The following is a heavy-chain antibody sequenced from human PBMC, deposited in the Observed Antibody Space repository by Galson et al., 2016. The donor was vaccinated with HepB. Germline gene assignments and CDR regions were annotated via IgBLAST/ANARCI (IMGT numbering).Heavy chain of an antibody. CDR3: KRGDSWEFDN. J-gene: IGHJ4*02. CDR1: GFTFSNAW. CDR2: VRTKTDGGTT. D-gene: IGHD1-26*01. V-gene: IGHV3-15*07. Sequence: SLRLSCAASGFTFSNAWMNWVRQAPGKGLEWVGRVRTKTDGGTTEYAAPVKGSFTISRDDSQSTLYLQMNSLKTEDTAVYYCKRGDSWEFDNWGQGTLVAVSS.